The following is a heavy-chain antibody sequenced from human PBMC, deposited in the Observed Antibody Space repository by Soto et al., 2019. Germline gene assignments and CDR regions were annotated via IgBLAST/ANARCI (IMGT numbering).Heavy chain of an antibody. V-gene: IGHV1-18*01. Sequence: ASVKLSCKASGYTFTSYGISWVRQAHRQGLEWMGWISAYNGNTNYAQKLQGRVTMTTDTSTSTAYMELRSLRSDDTAVYCCARAAAAGAEFGYWGQGTLVTVSS. CDR2: ISAYNGNT. J-gene: IGHJ4*02. CDR1: GYTFTSYG. D-gene: IGHD6-13*01. CDR3: ARAAAAGAEFGY.